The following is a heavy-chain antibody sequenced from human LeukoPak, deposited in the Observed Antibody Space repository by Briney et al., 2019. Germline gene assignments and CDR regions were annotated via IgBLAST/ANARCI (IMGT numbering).Heavy chain of an antibody. D-gene: IGHD1-26*01. CDR3: ARGDLELRDYYYYMDV. CDR1: GFTFSSYS. CDR2: ISSSSTTI. V-gene: IGHV3-48*04. Sequence: GGSLRLSCAASGFTFSSYSMNWVRQAPGKGLEWGSYISSSSTTIYYADSVKGRFTISRDNAKNSLYLQMNSLRAEDTAVYYCARGDLELRDYYYYMDVWGKGTTVTVSS. J-gene: IGHJ6*03.